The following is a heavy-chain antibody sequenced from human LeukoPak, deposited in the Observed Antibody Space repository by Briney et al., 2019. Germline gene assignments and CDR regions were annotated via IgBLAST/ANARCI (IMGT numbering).Heavy chain of an antibody. D-gene: IGHD3-10*01. CDR1: GGSFSGYY. Sequence: SETLSLTCAVYGGSFSGYYWSWIRQPPGKGLEWIGEINHSGSTNYNPSLKSRVTISVDTSKNQFSLQLSSVTAADTAVYYCARGGGSLHTYYYYYMDVWGKGTTVTVSS. V-gene: IGHV4-34*01. CDR3: ARGGGSLHTYYYYYMDV. CDR2: INHSGST. J-gene: IGHJ6*03.